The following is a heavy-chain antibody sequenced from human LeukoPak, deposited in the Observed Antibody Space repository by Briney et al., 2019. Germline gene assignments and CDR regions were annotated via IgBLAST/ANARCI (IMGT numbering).Heavy chain of an antibody. Sequence: GGSLRLSCAASGFTFSTYSMNWVRQAPGKGLEWVSSISSGSGHIYYADSVKGRFTISRDNAKNSLYLQMDSLRAEDTAVFFCARNDYASSSGYDFWGQETLVTVSS. CDR2: ISSGSGHI. J-gene: IGHJ4*02. CDR3: ARNDYASSSGYDF. V-gene: IGHV3-21*01. CDR1: GFTFSTYS. D-gene: IGHD6-6*01.